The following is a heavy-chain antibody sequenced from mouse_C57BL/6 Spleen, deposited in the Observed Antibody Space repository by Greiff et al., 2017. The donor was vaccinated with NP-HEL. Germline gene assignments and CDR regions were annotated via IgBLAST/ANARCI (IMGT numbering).Heavy chain of an antibody. CDR1: GYTFTSYW. D-gene: IGHD2-4*01. V-gene: IGHV1-64*01. Sequence: VQLQQPGAELVKPGASVKLSCKASGYTFTSYWMHWVKQRPGQGLEWIGMIHPNSGSTNYNEKFKSKATLTVDKSSSTAYMQLSSLTSEDSAVYYCARVGIYYDYDGYAMDYWGQGTSVTVSS. J-gene: IGHJ4*01. CDR3: ARVGIYYDYDGYAMDY. CDR2: IHPNSGST.